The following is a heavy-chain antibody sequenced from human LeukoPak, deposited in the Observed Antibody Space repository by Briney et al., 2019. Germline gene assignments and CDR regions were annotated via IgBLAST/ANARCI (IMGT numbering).Heavy chain of an antibody. CDR1: GGSISSYY. J-gene: IGHJ4*02. Sequence: SETLSLTCTVSGGSISSYYWSWIRQPPGKGLEWIGYIYYSGSTNYNPSLKSRVTISVDTSKNQFSLKLSSVTAADTAVYYCARVWRGYSGYDSPLDYWGRGTLVTVSS. V-gene: IGHV4-59*01. D-gene: IGHD5-12*01. CDR2: IYYSGST. CDR3: ARVWRGYSGYDSPLDY.